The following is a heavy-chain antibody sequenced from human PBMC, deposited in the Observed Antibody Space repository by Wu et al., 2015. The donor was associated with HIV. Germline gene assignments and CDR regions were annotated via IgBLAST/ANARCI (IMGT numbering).Heavy chain of an antibody. CDR3: ARAQEAMDYYYYMDV. CDR1: GGTFSNYV. V-gene: IGHV1-69*12. J-gene: IGHJ6*03. CDR2: IIPIANIV. Sequence: QVQLLQSGADVKKPGSSVKISCKSSGGTFSNYVIGWVRQAPGQGFEWMGGIIPIANIVNYAQRFQGRVTVTADESTSTAYMELSSLRSDDTAVYYCARAQEAMDYYYYMDVWGKGTTVTVSS.